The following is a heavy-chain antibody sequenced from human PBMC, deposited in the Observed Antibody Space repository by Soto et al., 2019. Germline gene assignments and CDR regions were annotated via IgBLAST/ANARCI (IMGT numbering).Heavy chain of an antibody. CDR1: GYTFTSYP. CDR2: INAGNGNT. Sequence: GASVKVSCKASGYTFTSYPMHWVRQAPGQRLEWMGWINAGNGNTKYSQKFQGRVTITRDTSASTAYMELSSLRSEDTAVYYCAKLAAAGTGPFDYWGQGTLVTVSS. D-gene: IGHD6-13*01. CDR3: AKLAAAGTGPFDY. J-gene: IGHJ4*02. V-gene: IGHV1-3*01.